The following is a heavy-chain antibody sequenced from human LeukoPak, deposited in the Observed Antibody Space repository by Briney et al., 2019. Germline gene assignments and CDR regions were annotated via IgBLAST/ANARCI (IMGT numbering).Heavy chain of an antibody. CDR1: GFTFDDYG. CDR3: ARALSNYVDYHYYYYMDV. Sequence: SGGSLRLSXAASGFTFDDYGMSWVRQAPGKGLEWVSGINWNGVSTSYVDSVKGRFTISRDNAKNSLYLQMNSLRAEDTALYYCARALSNYVDYHYYYYMDVWGKGTTVTVSS. D-gene: IGHD4-11*01. V-gene: IGHV3-20*04. CDR2: INWNGVST. J-gene: IGHJ6*03.